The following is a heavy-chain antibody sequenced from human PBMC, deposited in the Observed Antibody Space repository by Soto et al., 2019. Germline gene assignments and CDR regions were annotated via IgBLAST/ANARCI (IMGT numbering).Heavy chain of an antibody. Sequence: GGSLRLSCAASGVSVRSNYMTWVRQAPGKGLECVSIIYSGGSTFYADSVKGRFTISRDNSKNTLYLQMNNLRADDTAVYFCAREAEYRGYDGEGDSFHLWGQGTLVTVSS. CDR1: GVSVRSNY. D-gene: IGHD5-12*01. CDR2: IYSGGST. V-gene: IGHV3-66*01. J-gene: IGHJ1*01. CDR3: AREAEYRGYDGEGDSFHL.